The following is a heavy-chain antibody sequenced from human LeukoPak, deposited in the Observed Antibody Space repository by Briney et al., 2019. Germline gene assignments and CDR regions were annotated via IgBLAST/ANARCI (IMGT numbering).Heavy chain of an antibody. Sequence: ASVKVSCKASGYTFTSYYMHWVRQAPGQGLEWMGIINPSGGSTSYAQKFQGRVTMTRDTSTSTVYMELSSLRSEDTAVYYCAREGPPKIWFGELLPRSPNWFDPWGQGTLVTVSS. V-gene: IGHV1-46*01. J-gene: IGHJ5*02. D-gene: IGHD3-10*01. CDR3: AREGPPKIWFGELLPRSPNWFDP. CDR2: INPSGGST. CDR1: GYTFTSYY.